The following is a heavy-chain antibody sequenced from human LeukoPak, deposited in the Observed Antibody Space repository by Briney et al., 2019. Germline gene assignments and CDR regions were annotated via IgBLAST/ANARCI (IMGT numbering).Heavy chain of an antibody. CDR1: GGSISSYY. J-gene: IGHJ6*02. V-gene: IGHV4-59*08. CDR2: IYYSGST. CDR3: ARHGIAAAGTPEPPYYYGMDV. D-gene: IGHD6-13*01. Sequence: SETLSLTCTVSGGSISSYYWSWIRQPPGKGLEWIGYIYYSGSTNYNPSLKSRVTISVDTSKNQFSLKLSSVTAADTAVYYCARHGIAAAGTPEPPYYYGMDVWGQGTTVAVSS.